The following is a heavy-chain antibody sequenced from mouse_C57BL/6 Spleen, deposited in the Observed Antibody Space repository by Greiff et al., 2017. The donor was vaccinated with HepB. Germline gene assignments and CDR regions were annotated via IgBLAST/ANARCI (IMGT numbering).Heavy chain of an antibody. CDR3: AKGIYYGYDVNSIDY. V-gene: IGHV5-17*01. Sequence: EVKVVESGGGLVKPGGSLKLSCAASGFTFSDYGMHWVRQAPEKGLEWVAYISSGSSTIYYADTVKGRFTISRDNAKNTLFLQMTSLRSEETAMYYCAKGIYYGYDVNSIDYWGQGTSVTVSS. J-gene: IGHJ4*01. D-gene: IGHD2-2*01. CDR1: GFTFSDYG. CDR2: ISSGSSTI.